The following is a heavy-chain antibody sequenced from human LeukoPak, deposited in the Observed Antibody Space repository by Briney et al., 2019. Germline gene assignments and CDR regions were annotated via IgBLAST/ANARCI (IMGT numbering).Heavy chain of an antibody. J-gene: IGHJ4*02. V-gene: IGHV3-53*01. CDR3: ARDRGGWSLDY. D-gene: IGHD6-19*01. Sequence: GGSLLLSCAASGFTVSSNYMSWVRQAPGKGLEWVSVIYSGGSTYYADSVKGRFTISRDNSKNTLYLQMNSLRAEDTAAYYCARDRGGWSLDYWGQGTLVTVSP. CDR2: IYSGGST. CDR1: GFTVSSNY.